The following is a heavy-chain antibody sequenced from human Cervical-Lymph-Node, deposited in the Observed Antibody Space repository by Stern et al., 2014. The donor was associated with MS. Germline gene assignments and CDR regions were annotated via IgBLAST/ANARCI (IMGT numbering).Heavy chain of an antibody. CDR3: TRGRGTLLYLH. V-gene: IGHV1-2*02. Sequence: QVQLVQSGAALRKPGASVEVSCEASGYNFIDYYIHWVRQAPGQGLEWVGWINPHTGDTRYAQNFIGRVAMTRDTSINTAYLELNSLTSDDTAFYYCTRGRGTLLYLHWGQGTLITVSS. D-gene: IGHD2-15*01. CDR1: GYNFIDYY. J-gene: IGHJ4*02. CDR2: INPHTGDT.